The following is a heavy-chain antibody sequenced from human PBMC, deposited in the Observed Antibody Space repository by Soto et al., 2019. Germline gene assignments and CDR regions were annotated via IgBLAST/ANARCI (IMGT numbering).Heavy chain of an antibody. D-gene: IGHD6-19*01. V-gene: IGHV3-33*01. CDR1: GFSFSTYG. Sequence: QEQLVQSGGGVVQPGRSLRLSCAASGFSFSTYGIHWVRQAPGKGLEWLAVTSFDGTKKYSSDSVKGRLTVSRDTSNNTVYLRMSSLRVEDTAVYYCAREAPWAVAGSSYFDYWGQRTLVTVSS. CDR3: AREAPWAVAGSSYFDY. CDR2: TSFDGTKK. J-gene: IGHJ4*02.